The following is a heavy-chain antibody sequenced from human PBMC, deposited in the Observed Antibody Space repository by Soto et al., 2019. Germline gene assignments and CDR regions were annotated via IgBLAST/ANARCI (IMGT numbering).Heavy chain of an antibody. V-gene: IGHV3-23*01. CDR3: AKARDYVGNNNWFDP. J-gene: IGHJ5*02. D-gene: IGHD4-17*01. Sequence: EVQLLESGGGLVQPGGSLRLSCEASGFTFSSYAMSWVRQAPGKGLELVSAISGSGGSTYYGASVKGRFTISRDNSKNTLYLQMNSLRAEDTAVYYCAKARDYVGNNNWFDPWGQGTLVTVSS. CDR2: ISGSGGST. CDR1: GFTFSSYA.